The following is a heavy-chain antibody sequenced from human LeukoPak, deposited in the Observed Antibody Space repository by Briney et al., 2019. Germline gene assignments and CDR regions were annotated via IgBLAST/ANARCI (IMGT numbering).Heavy chain of an antibody. D-gene: IGHD5-12*01. V-gene: IGHV4-59*01. CDR3: ARLGYSGYDENWFDP. J-gene: IGHJ5*02. CDR1: GGSISSYY. CDR2: IYYSGRT. Sequence: PSETLSLTCTVSGGSISSYYWSWIRQSPGKGLEWIGYIYYSGRTNYNPSLKSRVTISVDTSKNQLSLKLSSVTAADTAVYYCARLGYSGYDENWFDPWGQGTLVTVSS.